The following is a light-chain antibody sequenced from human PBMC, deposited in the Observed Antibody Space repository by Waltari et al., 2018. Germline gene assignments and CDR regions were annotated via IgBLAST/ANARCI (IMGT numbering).Light chain of an antibody. V-gene: IGLV1-47*01. Sequence: QSVLTQPPSASGTPGQRVTISCSGSSSNIGSNYVYWYPQLPGTAPKRLIYRNNQRPSGVPDRFSGSKSGTSASLAISGLRSEDEADYYCAAWDDSLSGDNYVFGTGTKVTVL. J-gene: IGLJ1*01. CDR3: AAWDDSLSGDNYV. CDR2: RNN. CDR1: SSNIGSNY.